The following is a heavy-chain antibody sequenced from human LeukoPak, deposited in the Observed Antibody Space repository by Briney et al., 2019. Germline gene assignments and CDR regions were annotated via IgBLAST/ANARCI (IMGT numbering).Heavy chain of an antibody. CDR1: GDSVSSNNAA. Sequence: SQTLSLTCAISGDSVSSNNAAWNWIRQSPSRGLEWLGRTYYRSKWYNDYAVSVKSRITINPDTSKNQFSLQLNSVTPEDTAVYYCAKGYCSSTSCRHNWFDPWGQGTLVTVSS. J-gene: IGHJ5*02. V-gene: IGHV6-1*01. D-gene: IGHD2-2*01. CDR2: TYYRSKWYN. CDR3: AKGYCSSTSCRHNWFDP.